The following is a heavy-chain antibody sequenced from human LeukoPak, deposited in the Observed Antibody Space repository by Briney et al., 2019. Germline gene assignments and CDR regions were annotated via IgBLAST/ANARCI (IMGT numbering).Heavy chain of an antibody. CDR1: GFTFSSYS. CDR2: ISSSSSYI. V-gene: IGHV3-21*01. J-gene: IGHJ4*02. Sequence: GGSLRLSCAASGFTFSSYSMNWVRQAPGKGLEWVSSISSSSSYIYYADSAKGRFTISRDNAKNSLYLQMNSLRAEDTAVYYCARGGGYSGYDDFDYWGQGTLVTVSS. D-gene: IGHD5-12*01. CDR3: ARGGGYSGYDDFDY.